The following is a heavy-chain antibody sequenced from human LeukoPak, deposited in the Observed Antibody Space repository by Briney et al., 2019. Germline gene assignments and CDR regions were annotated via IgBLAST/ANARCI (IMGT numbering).Heavy chain of an antibody. CDR2: INPSGGST. CDR3: ATCTTGTTYAFDI. Sequence: ASVKVSCKASGYTFTSYYMHWVRQAPGQGLEWMGIINPSGGSTSYAQKFQGRVTITADTSTDTAYMELSSLRSEDTAVYYCATCTTGTTYAFDIWGQGTMVTVSS. J-gene: IGHJ3*02. CDR1: GYTFTSYY. V-gene: IGHV1-46*01. D-gene: IGHD1-1*01.